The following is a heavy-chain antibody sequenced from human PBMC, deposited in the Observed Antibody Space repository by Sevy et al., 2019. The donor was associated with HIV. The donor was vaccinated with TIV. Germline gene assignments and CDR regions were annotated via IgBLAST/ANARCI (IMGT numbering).Heavy chain of an antibody. J-gene: IGHJ5*02. V-gene: IGHV3-13*01. D-gene: IGHD3-3*02. Sequence: GGSLRLSCAASGFTLGRSDMHWVRQPTGRGLELVATIYTAGDTYYSGSVKGRFTISRDNAKNSLYLQMNSLRAGDTAVYYCARGAHFWSSTSFDPWGQGTQVTVSS. CDR1: GFTLGRSD. CDR2: IYTAGDT. CDR3: ARGAHFWSSTSFDP.